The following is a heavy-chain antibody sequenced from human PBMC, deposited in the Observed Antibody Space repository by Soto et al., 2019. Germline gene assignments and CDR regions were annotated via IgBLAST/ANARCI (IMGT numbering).Heavy chain of an antibody. CDR2: FDPEDGET. Sequence: ASVKVSCKVSGYTLTELSMHWVRQAPGKGLEWMGGFDPEDGETIYAQKFQGRVTMTEDTSTDAAYMELSSLRSEDTAVYYCATQYYYDSSGYPYYFDYWGQGTLVTVSS. V-gene: IGHV1-24*01. CDR1: GYTLTELS. J-gene: IGHJ4*02. D-gene: IGHD3-22*01. CDR3: ATQYYYDSSGYPYYFDY.